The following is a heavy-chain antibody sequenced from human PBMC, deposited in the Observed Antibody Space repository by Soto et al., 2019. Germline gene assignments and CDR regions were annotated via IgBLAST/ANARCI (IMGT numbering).Heavy chain of an antibody. J-gene: IGHJ4*02. D-gene: IGHD1-26*01. CDR1: GGSISSGGYS. Sequence: SETLSLTCAVSGGSISSGGYSWSWIRQPPGKGLEWIGYMYHSGSTYYNPSLKSRVTLSIDRSKNQFSLKLSSVTAADTAVYYCARLGGSYAVPHFDYWGQGTLVTVSS. V-gene: IGHV4-30-2*01. CDR2: MYHSGST. CDR3: ARLGGSYAVPHFDY.